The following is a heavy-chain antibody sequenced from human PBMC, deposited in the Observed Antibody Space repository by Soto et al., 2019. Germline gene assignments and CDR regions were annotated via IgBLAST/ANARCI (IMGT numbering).Heavy chain of an antibody. CDR2: ISSNSDYK. V-gene: IGHV3-21*01. D-gene: IGHD1-1*01. Sequence: EVQLVESGGGLVRPGGSLRLSCAASGFSLSSRTMNWVRQTPGRGLEWVSSISSNSDYKYYADSVQGRFTISRDNAKNSLYLQMNSLRDEDTAVYFCAKDKPGTTSFDYWGRGTLVTVSS. J-gene: IGHJ4*02. CDR1: GFSLSSRT. CDR3: AKDKPGTTSFDY.